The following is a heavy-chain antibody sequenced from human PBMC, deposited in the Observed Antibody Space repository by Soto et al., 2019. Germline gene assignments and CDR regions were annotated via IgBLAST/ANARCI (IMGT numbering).Heavy chain of an antibody. CDR3: ARDSEGHFDY. J-gene: IGHJ4*02. Sequence: QVQLVESGGGVVQPGRSPRLSCAASGFTFSSYGMHWVRQAPGKGLEWVAVIWYDGSNKYYADSVKGRFTISRDNSKNTLYLQMNSLRAEDTAVYYCARDSEGHFDYWGQGTLVTVSS. CDR1: GFTFSSYG. CDR2: IWYDGSNK. V-gene: IGHV3-33*01.